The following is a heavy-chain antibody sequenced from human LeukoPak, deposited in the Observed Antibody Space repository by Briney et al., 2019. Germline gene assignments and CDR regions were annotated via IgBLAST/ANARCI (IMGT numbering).Heavy chain of an antibody. J-gene: IGHJ5*02. CDR1: GGSISSSSYY. CDR3: AGDIVVVPAAIDRGWFDP. V-gene: IGHV4-39*07. Sequence: SETLSLTCTVSGGSISSSSYYWGWIRQPPGKGLEWIGSIYYSGSTYYNPSLKSRVTISVDTSKNQFSLKLSSVTAADTAVYYCAGDIVVVPAAIDRGWFDPWGQGTLVTVSS. CDR2: IYYSGST. D-gene: IGHD2-2*02.